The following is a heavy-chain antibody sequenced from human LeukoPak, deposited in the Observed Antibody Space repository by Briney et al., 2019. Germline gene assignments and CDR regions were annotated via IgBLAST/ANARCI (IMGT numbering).Heavy chain of an antibody. Sequence: ASVKVSCKASGYTFTGYYMHWVRQAPGQGLEWMGWISAYNGNTNYAQKLQGRVTMTTDTSTSTAYMELRSLRSDDTAVYYCATVTLFGGVAWGQGTLVTVSS. J-gene: IGHJ5*02. D-gene: IGHD3-16*01. CDR3: ATVTLFGGVA. CDR2: ISAYNGNT. V-gene: IGHV1-18*04. CDR1: GYTFTGYY.